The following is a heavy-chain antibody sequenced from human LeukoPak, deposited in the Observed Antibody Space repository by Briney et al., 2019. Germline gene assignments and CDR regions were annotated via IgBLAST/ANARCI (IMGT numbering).Heavy chain of an antibody. Sequence: SETLSLTCAVYGGSISHYYWSWIRQPPGKGLEWIGEINHSGSTNYNPSLKSRVTISVDTSKNQFSLKLSSVTAADTAVYYCARVGFGECFDYWGQGTLVTVSS. CDR2: INHSGST. CDR1: GGSISHYY. D-gene: IGHD3-10*01. V-gene: IGHV4-34*01. CDR3: ARVGFGECFDY. J-gene: IGHJ4*02.